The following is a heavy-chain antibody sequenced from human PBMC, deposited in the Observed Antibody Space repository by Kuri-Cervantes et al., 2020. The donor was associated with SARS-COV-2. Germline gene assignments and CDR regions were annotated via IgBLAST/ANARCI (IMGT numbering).Heavy chain of an antibody. CDR1: GYTFTNYG. Sequence: ASVKVSCKASGYTFTNYGITWVRQAPGQGLEWMGWINPNSGGTNYAQKFQGRVTMTRDTSISTAYMELSRLRSDDTAVYYCARITGDKNFDYWGQGTLVTVSS. CDR2: INPNSGGT. V-gene: IGHV1-2*02. J-gene: IGHJ4*02. D-gene: IGHD7-27*01. CDR3: ARITGDKNFDY.